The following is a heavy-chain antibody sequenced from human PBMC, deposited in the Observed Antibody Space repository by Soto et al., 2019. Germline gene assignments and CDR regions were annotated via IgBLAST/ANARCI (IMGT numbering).Heavy chain of an antibody. CDR3: ARDGNYYDSSGYYLERYWFDP. D-gene: IGHD3-22*01. Sequence: SETLSLTCAVYGGSFSGYYWSWIRQPPGKGLEWIGEINHSGSTNYNPSLKSRVTISVDTSKNQFSLKLSSVTAADTAVYYCARDGNYYDSSGYYLERYWFDPWGQGTLVTVSS. CDR1: GGSFSGYY. CDR2: INHSGST. J-gene: IGHJ5*02. V-gene: IGHV4-34*01.